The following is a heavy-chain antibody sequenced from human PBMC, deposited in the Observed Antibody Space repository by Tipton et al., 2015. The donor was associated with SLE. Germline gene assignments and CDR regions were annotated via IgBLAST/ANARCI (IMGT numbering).Heavy chain of an antibody. D-gene: IGHD2-2*01. Sequence: TLSLTCTVSGGSISSGGYYWSWIRQHPGKGLEWIGYIYYSGGTYYNPSLKSRVTISVDTSKNQFSLKLSSVTAADTAVYYCARAASGCSSTSCPFDYWGQGTLVTVSS. CDR3: ARAASGCSSTSCPFDY. CDR2: IYYSGGT. V-gene: IGHV4-31*03. CDR1: GGSISSGGYY. J-gene: IGHJ4*02.